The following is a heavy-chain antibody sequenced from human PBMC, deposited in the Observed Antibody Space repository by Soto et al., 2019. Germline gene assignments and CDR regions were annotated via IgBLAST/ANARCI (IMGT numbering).Heavy chain of an antibody. Sequence: GGSLRLSCAASGFTFSSYGMSWVRQAPGKGLEWVSAISAGGGSTYYADSVKGRFTISRDNSKNTLYLQMSSLRAEDTAVYYCALSGLLYASRYYYMDVWGKGTTVTVSS. J-gene: IGHJ6*03. CDR1: GFTFSSYG. CDR2: ISAGGGST. V-gene: IGHV3-23*01. D-gene: IGHD3-3*01. CDR3: ALSGLLYASRYYYMDV.